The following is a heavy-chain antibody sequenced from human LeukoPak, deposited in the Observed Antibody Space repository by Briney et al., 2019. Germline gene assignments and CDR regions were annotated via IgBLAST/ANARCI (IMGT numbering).Heavy chain of an antibody. Sequence: GGSLRLSCAASRFTFSTYSMNWVRQAPGKGLEWVSSISSRSTYIYYADSVKGRFTISRDNAKNSLYLQMNSLRAEDTAVYYCAGSAYYRDFDYWGQGTLVTVSS. D-gene: IGHD3-22*01. CDR2: ISSRSTYI. CDR1: RFTFSTYS. V-gene: IGHV3-21*01. J-gene: IGHJ4*02. CDR3: AGSAYYRDFDY.